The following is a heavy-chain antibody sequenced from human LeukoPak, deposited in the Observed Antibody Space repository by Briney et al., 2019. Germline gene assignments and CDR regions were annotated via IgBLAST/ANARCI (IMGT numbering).Heavy chain of an antibody. CDR2: INHSGST. CDR1: GGSFSGYY. D-gene: IGHD2/OR15-2a*01. J-gene: IGHJ5*02. CDR3: AREIDWFDP. Sequence: SETLSLTCAVYGGSFSGYYWSWIRQPPGKGLEWIGEINHSGSTNYNPSLKSRVTISVDTSKNQFSLKLSSVTAADTAVYYCAREIDWFDPWGQGTLVTVSS. V-gene: IGHV4-34*01.